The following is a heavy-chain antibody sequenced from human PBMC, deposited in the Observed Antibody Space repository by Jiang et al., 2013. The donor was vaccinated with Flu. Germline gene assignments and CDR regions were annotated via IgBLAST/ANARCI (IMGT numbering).Heavy chain of an antibody. CDR3: GREAWLTLAGCDH. CDR2: ISFDGSNI. J-gene: IGHJ4*01. D-gene: IGHD4/OR15-4a*01. CDR1: GFAISNSA. Sequence: VQLLESGGGVVQPGRSLRLSCAAPGFAISNSALHWVRQAPGKGLEWVALISFDGSNIRYADSVKGRFTISRDNSKNTVDLQMNSLRPSDTAVYYCGREAWLTLAGCDHWGHGTLVTVSS. V-gene: IGHV3-30*04.